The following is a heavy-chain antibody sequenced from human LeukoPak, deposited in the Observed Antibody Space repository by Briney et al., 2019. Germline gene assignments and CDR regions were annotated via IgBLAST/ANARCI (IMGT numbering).Heavy chain of an antibody. CDR3: ARRNTITGYGMDV. Sequence: SETLSLTCTVSGGSISSYYWSWIRQPPGKGLEWIGYIYYSGSTNYNPSLKSQVTISVDTSKNQFSLKLSSVTAADTAVYYCARRNTITGYGMDVWGQGTTVTVSS. D-gene: IGHD1-20*01. CDR1: GGSISSYY. CDR2: IYYSGST. J-gene: IGHJ6*02. V-gene: IGHV4-59*08.